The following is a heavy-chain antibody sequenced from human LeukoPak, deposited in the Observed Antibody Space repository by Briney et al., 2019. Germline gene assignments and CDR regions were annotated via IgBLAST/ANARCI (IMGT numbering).Heavy chain of an antibody. J-gene: IGHJ5*02. Sequence: SETPSLTCAAYGGSFSGYYWSWIRQPPGKGLEWIGEINHSGSTNYNPSLKSRVTISVDTSKNQFSLKLSSVTAADTAVYYCARVYGYYDFWSGYYTHWFDPWGQGTLVTVSS. CDR1: GGSFSGYY. V-gene: IGHV4-34*01. D-gene: IGHD3-3*01. CDR2: INHSGST. CDR3: ARVYGYYDFWSGYYTHWFDP.